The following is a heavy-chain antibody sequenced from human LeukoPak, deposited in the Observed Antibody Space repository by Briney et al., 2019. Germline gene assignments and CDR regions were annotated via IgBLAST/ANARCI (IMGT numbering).Heavy chain of an antibody. D-gene: IGHD5-24*01. V-gene: IGHV4-39*07. CDR2: IDYSGNT. Sequence: SETLSLTCAVSGDSSYSSIYYWAWVRQPPGKGLEWIGTIDYSGNTYYNPSLKSRATISTDTSRTQFSLNLSSVTAADTAVYYCATEMATKNDYWGQGTLVTVSS. CDR1: GDSSYSSIYY. CDR3: ATEMATKNDY. J-gene: IGHJ4*02.